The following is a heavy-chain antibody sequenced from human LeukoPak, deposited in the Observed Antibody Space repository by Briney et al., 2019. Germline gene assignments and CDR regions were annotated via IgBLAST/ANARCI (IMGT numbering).Heavy chain of an antibody. Sequence: GGSLRLSCAASGFTISGYSMNWVRQAPGKGLEWVSSISSSSSSIYYAASVKGRFTISRDNAKNSLYLQMNSLRAEDTAVYYCARDDLRGYSSSWYGIFDYWGQGTLVTVSS. V-gene: IGHV3-21*01. CDR2: ISSSSSSI. J-gene: IGHJ4*02. D-gene: IGHD6-13*01. CDR1: GFTISGYS. CDR3: ARDDLRGYSSSWYGIFDY.